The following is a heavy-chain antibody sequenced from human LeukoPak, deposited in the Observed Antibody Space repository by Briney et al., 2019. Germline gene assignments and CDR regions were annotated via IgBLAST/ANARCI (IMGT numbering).Heavy chain of an antibody. CDR1: GVSISYATYQ. CDR3: ARLLGPLHYVWGSSRSK. D-gene: IGHD3-16*02. Sequence: SQTLSRTCTVSGVSISYATYQWTWIRQSAGKGLEWIGLISKSGTTNYNPSHKSRVTISIDTTKNQFSLKLTSVTAADTAVYYCARLLGPLHYVWGSSRSKWGQGTLVTVSS. V-gene: IGHV4-61*02. CDR2: ISKSGTT. J-gene: IGHJ4*02.